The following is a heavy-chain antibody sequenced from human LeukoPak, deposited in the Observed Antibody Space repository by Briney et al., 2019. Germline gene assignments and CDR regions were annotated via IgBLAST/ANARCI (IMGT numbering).Heavy chain of an antibody. CDR1: GASISSGTYS. D-gene: IGHD3-10*01. CDR3: ARGDGSGSGRWFDP. Sequence: SETLSLTCTVSGASISSGTYSWSWIRQPPGEGLEWIGYIYHTGSTYYNPSLKGRVTISVDGSKNQFSLNLNFVTAADTALYYCARGDGSGSGRWFDPWGQGTLITVSS. J-gene: IGHJ5*02. V-gene: IGHV4-30-2*01. CDR2: IYHTGST.